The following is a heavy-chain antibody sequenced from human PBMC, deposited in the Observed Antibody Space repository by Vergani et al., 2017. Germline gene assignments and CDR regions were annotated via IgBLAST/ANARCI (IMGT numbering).Heavy chain of an antibody. CDR3: ARDHPGAYSSSHNWFDP. J-gene: IGHJ5*02. CDR1: GGTFSSYT. CDR2: INPSGGST. Sequence: QVQLVQSGAEVKKPGSSVKVSCKASGGTFSSYTISWVRQAPGQGLEWMGIINPSGGSTSYAQKFQGRVTMTRDTSTSTVYMELSSLRSEDTAVYYCARDHPGAYSSSHNWFDPWGQGTLVTVSS. V-gene: IGHV1-46*01. D-gene: IGHD6-13*01.